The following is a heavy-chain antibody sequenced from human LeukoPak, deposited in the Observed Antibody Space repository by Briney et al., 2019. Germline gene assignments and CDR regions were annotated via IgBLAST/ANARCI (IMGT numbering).Heavy chain of an antibody. CDR2: IGLASGFV. CDR3: ARDHNWAFDS. CDR1: GFTFSDYS. Sequence: GGSLRLSCAASGFTFSDYSMNWVRRAPGRGLEWISNIGLASGFVSYADSVKGRFSISSDTARNSVYLQMSSLRAEDTAVYYCARDHNWAFDSWGQGTLVTVSS. D-gene: IGHD1-20*01. J-gene: IGHJ4*02. V-gene: IGHV3-21*05.